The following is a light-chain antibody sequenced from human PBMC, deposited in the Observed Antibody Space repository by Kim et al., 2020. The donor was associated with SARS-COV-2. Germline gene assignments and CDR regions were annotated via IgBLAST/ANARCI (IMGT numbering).Light chain of an antibody. CDR2: EVS. Sequence: GQSITNSCTGTTSDVGYYNLVSWYQQHPTKVPKLLIYEVSKRPSAVSSRFSGSKSGYTASLTISGLQAEDEADYYCCSYAGSGIVVFGGGTQLTVL. J-gene: IGLJ2*01. CDR1: TSDVGYYNL. V-gene: IGLV2-23*02. CDR3: CSYAGSGIVV.